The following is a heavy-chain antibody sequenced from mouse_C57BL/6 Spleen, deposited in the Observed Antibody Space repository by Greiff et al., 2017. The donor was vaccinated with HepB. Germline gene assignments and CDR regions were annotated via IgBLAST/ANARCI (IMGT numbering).Heavy chain of an antibody. CDR1: GFTFSDYG. D-gene: IGHD2-10*02. J-gene: IGHJ4*01. CDR3: AMEYDYYAMDI. V-gene: IGHV5-17*01. CDR2: ISSGSSTI. Sequence: EVQRVESGGGLVKPGGSLKLSCAASGFTFSDYGMHWVRQAPEKGLEWVAYISSGSSTIYYADTVKGRFTISRYNAKITLFLQMTSMKSEDTDMYYLAMEYDYYAMDIWGQGTSVTVSS.